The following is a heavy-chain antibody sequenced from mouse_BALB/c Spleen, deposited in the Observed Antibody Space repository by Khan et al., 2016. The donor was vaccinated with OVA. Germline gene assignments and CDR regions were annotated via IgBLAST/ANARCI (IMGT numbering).Heavy chain of an antibody. D-gene: IGHD1-3*01. CDR2: ISTSYGDA. V-gene: IGHV1S137*01. J-gene: IGHJ3*01. CDR3: ARGSGNSRFAY. CDR1: GYTFTDFA. Sequence: QVQLQQPGAELVRPGVSVKISCKGSGYTFTDFAIHWVKQSHAKSLEWIGVISTSYGDASYNQKFKGKATMTVDKSSSTAYMELARLTSEDSAIYYCARGSGNSRFAYWGQGTLVTVSA.